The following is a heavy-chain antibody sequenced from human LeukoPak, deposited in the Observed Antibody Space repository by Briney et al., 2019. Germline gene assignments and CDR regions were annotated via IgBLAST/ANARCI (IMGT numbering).Heavy chain of an antibody. CDR3: ARHRAYDFWSGYYKALDY. J-gene: IGHJ4*02. CDR2: INHSGST. D-gene: IGHD3-3*01. V-gene: IGHV4-34*01. Sequence: NPSETLSLTCAVCGGSFSGYYWSWIRQPPGKGLEWIGEINHSGSTNYNPSLKSRVTISVDTSKNQFSLKLSSVTAADTAVYYCARHRAYDFWSGYYKALDYWGQGTLVTVSS. CDR1: GGSFSGYY.